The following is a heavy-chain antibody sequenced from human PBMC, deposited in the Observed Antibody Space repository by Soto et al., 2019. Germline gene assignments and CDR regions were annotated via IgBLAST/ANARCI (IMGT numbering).Heavy chain of an antibody. CDR3: ATGYYYYYGMDV. V-gene: IGHV1-69*13. J-gene: IGHJ6*02. CDR2: IIPIFGTA. Sequence: ASVKVSCKASGGTFSSYAISWVRQAPGQGLEWMGGIIPIFGTANYAQKFQGRVTITADESTSTAYMELSSLRSEDTAVYYCATGYYYYYGMDVWGQGTTVTVSS. CDR1: GGTFSSYA.